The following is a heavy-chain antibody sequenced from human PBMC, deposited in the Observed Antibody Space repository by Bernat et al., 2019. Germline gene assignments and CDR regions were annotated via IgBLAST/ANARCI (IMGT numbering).Heavy chain of an antibody. CDR3: ASLSIQP. Sequence: EVQLVESGGGLVKPGGSLRLSCAASGFTFSSYSMNWVRQVPGKGLVWVASISSSSSYIYYADSVKGRFTLSRDNAKNSLYLQMNGLKAEDTAVYYCASLSIQPWGQGTLVTVSS. CDR2: ISSSSSYI. D-gene: IGHD5-18*01. CDR1: GFTFSSYS. V-gene: IGHV3-21*01. J-gene: IGHJ5*02.